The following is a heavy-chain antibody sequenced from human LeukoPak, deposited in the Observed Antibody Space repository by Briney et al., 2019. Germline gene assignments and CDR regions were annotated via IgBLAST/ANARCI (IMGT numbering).Heavy chain of an antibody. CDR3: ARARSAAGNFDY. D-gene: IGHD6-13*01. J-gene: IGHJ4*02. V-gene: IGHV4-31*03. Sequence: SQTLSLTCTVSGGSISSGGYYWSWIRQHPGKGLEWIGYIYYSGSTYYNPSLKSRVTISSDTSKNQFSLKLSSVTAADTAVYYCARARSAAGNFDYWGQGTLVTVSS. CDR2: IYYSGST. CDR1: GGSISSGGYY.